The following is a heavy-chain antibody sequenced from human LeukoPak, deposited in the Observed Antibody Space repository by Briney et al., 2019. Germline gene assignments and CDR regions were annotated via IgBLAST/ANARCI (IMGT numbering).Heavy chain of an antibody. CDR2: IYYSGST. J-gene: IGHJ4*02. CDR1: GGSISSSSYY. Sequence: SETLSLTCTVSGGSISSSSYYWGWIRQPPGKGLEWIGSIYYSGSTYYNPSLKSRVTISVDTSKNQFSLKLSSVTAADTAVYYCARVVGDTAMVTIDYWGQGTLVTVSS. D-gene: IGHD5-18*01. V-gene: IGHV4-39*07. CDR3: ARVVGDTAMVTIDY.